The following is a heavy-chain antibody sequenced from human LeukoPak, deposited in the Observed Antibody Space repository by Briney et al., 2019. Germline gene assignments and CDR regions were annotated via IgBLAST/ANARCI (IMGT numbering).Heavy chain of an antibody. CDR3: VRDSFDGSLYDGQDY. Sequence: GGSLRLSCAASGFIFNKYWMHWVRQAPGKGLVWVSRINVDGRSTSYADSVKGRFTVSRDNAKSTLFLQMNSLRDEDTAVYYCVRDSFDGSLYDGQDYWGLGSLVTVSS. J-gene: IGHJ4*02. CDR2: INVDGRST. D-gene: IGHD3-16*01. V-gene: IGHV3-74*01. CDR1: GFIFNKYW.